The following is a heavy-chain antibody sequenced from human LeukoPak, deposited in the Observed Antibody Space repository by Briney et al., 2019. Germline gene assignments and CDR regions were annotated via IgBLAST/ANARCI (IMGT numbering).Heavy chain of an antibody. CDR3: ARGYSFGEYFDS. CDR2: IWYDGSNN. J-gene: IGHJ4*02. D-gene: IGHD5-18*01. Sequence: TGGSLRLSCAASGFTFSSYGVRWVRQAPGKGLEWVAVIWYDGSNNYYADSVKGRFTISRDNSKNTLYLQMNSLRPEDAAVYYCARGYSFGEYFDSWCQGTLVTVSS. V-gene: IGHV3-33*01. CDR1: GFTFSSYG.